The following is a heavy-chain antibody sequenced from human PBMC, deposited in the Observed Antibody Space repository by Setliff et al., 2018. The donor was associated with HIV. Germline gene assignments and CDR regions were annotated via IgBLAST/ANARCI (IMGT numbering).Heavy chain of an antibody. CDR3: AASSGWQRGDY. Sequence: SETLSLTCTVSGGPISDYYWSWIRQPAGKGLEWIGRVYASGSTNYNPSLKSRVTMSVDTSNNQFSLKLSSVTAADTAVYYCAASSGWQRGDYWGQGILVTVS. V-gene: IGHV4-4*07. D-gene: IGHD6-19*01. CDR1: GGPISDYY. J-gene: IGHJ4*02. CDR2: VYASGST.